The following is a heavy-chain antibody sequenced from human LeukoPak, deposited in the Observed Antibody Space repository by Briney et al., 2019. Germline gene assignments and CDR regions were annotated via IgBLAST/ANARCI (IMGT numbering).Heavy chain of an antibody. D-gene: IGHD3-10*01. J-gene: IGHJ4*02. Sequence: PGGSLRLSCSASGFTFSSYAMHWVRQAPGKGLEYVSAVSSNGGSTYYADSVKGRFTILRDNSKNTLYLQMNSLRAEDTAVYHCAREALGGGGYWGQGTLVTVSS. CDR3: AREALGGGGY. V-gene: IGHV3-64*04. CDR2: VSSNGGST. CDR1: GFTFSSYA.